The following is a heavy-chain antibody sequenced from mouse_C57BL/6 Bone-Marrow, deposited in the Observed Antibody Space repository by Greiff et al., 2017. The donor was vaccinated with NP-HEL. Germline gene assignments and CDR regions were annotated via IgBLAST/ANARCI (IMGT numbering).Heavy chain of an antibody. CDR3: ARGGFPPFAY. CDR2: IDPSDSYT. V-gene: IGHV1-69*01. CDR1: GYTFTSYW. Sequence: QVQLQQPGAELVMPGASVKLSCKASGYTFTSYWMHWVKQRPGQGLEWIGEIDPSDSYTNYNQKFKGKSTLTVDKYSSTAYMQLSSLTSEDSAVYYCARGGFPPFAYWGQGTLVTVSA. J-gene: IGHJ3*01.